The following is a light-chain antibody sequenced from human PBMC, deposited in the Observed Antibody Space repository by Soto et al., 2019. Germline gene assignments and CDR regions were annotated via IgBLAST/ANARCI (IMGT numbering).Light chain of an antibody. CDR3: QQYYSYPIT. CDR1: QGISSY. J-gene: IGKJ5*01. V-gene: IGKV1-8*01. Sequence: AIRMTQSPSSFSASRGDRVTITCRASQGISSYLAWYQQRPGKAPDLVIHSASTLQSGVPSRFSGNGSGTDFTLTISFLQSEDFATYYCQQYYSYPITFGQGTRLEIK. CDR2: SAS.